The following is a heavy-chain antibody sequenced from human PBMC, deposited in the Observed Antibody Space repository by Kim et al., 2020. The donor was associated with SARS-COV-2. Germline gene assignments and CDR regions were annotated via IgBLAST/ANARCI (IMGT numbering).Heavy chain of an antibody. V-gene: IGHV4-59*08. CDR1: GGSISSYY. CDR3: ARRGLGHSSYDDVFDI. J-gene: IGHJ3*02. D-gene: IGHD6-13*01. Sequence: SETLSLTCTVSGGSISSYYWSWNRQPPGKGLEWVGYIYYSGSTNYNPSLKSRVTISVDTSKNQFSLKLSSVTAADTAVYYCARRGLGHSSYDDVFDIWG. CDR2: IYYSGST.